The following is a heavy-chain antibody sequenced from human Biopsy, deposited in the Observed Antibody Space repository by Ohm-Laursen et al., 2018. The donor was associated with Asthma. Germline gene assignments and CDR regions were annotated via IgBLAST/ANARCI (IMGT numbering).Heavy chain of an antibody. Sequence: GASVKVSCKTSGYMFINYAMHWVRQAPGQRLEWMGGISPIFGSIKYAQKFQDRVTISADVFRNTVHLELSSLRSEDTAVLYCAKARCYYFYCDMEVWGQGTTVTVSS. V-gene: IGHV1-3*01. D-gene: IGHD3-3*01. J-gene: IGHJ6*02. CDR3: AKARCYYFYCDMEV. CDR1: GYMFINYA. CDR2: ISPIFGSI.